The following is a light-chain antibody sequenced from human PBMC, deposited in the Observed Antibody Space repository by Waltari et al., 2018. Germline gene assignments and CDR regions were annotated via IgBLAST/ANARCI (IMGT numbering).Light chain of an antibody. CDR3: QAWDSTTAV. J-gene: IGLJ2*01. CDR2: QDN. CDR1: TLGSQY. V-gene: IGLV3-1*01. Sequence: SFELTQSPSVSVSLGQTATITCAGDTLGSQYVSWYKQKPGQSPVLVVYQDNRRPSWSPERFSGSNSGSPATLIISGTQAMDEAEYYCQAWDSTTAVFGGGTKLTVL.